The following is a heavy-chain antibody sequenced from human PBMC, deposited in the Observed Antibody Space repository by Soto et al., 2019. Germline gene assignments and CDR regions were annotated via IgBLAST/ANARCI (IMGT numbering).Heavy chain of an antibody. V-gene: IGHV1-18*01. Sequence: ASVKVPCKASGYTFTSYGLRWVRQAPGQVLEWMGWISAYNGNTNYAQKLQGRVTMTTDTSASTAYMELGSLRSDDTAVYYCGRPLTAHSFHYWGQGTLVTISS. CDR1: GYTFTSYG. J-gene: IGHJ4*02. CDR2: ISAYNGNT. CDR3: GRPLTAHSFHY.